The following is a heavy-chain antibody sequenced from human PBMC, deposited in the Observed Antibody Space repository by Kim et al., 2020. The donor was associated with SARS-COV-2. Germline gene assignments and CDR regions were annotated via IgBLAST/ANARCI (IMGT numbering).Heavy chain of an antibody. CDR1: GFTFSSYG. CDR3: ARAGVYSSSSFDY. Sequence: GGSLRLSCAASGFTFSSYGMHWVRQAPGKGLEWVAVIWYDGSNKYYADSVKGRFTISRDNSKNTLYLQMNSLRAEDTAVYYCARAGVYSSSSFDYWGQGTLVTVSS. V-gene: IGHV3-33*01. D-gene: IGHD6-13*01. J-gene: IGHJ4*02. CDR2: IWYDGSNK.